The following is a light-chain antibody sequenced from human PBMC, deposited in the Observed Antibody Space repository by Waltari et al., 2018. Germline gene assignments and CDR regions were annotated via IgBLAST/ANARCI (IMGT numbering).Light chain of an antibody. CDR3: QQYNNWPPLT. J-gene: IGKJ4*01. V-gene: IGKV3-15*01. CDR1: QSVSTY. Sequence: ETVMTQSPATLSVSPGERATLSCRASQSVSTYLAWYQQNPGQAPRLLISGASTRATGVPARFSGSGSGTEFTLTISSMQSEDFAVYYCQQYNNWPPLTFGGGTKVEIK. CDR2: GAS.